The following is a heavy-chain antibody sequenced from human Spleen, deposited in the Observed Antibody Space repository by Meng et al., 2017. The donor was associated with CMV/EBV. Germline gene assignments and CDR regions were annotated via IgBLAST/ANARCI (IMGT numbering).Heavy chain of an antibody. V-gene: IGHV1-2*02. Sequence: QVRVGQMGAEVKKPGASVKVSCKASGYTFTGYYMHWVRQAPGQGLEWMGWINPNSGGTNYAQKFQGRVTMTRDTSISTAYMELSRLRSDDTAVYYCARGGAFHIVVVTAIRWFDPWGQGTLVTVSS. CDR2: INPNSGGT. D-gene: IGHD2-21*02. J-gene: IGHJ5*02. CDR1: GYTFTGYY. CDR3: ARGGAFHIVVVTAIRWFDP.